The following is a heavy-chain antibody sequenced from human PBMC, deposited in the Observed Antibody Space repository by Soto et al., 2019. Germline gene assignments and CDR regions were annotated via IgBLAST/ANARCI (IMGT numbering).Heavy chain of an antibody. Sequence: PSETLSLTCTVSGGSITSYYWSWIRQPPGKGLEWIGYIYYSGSTNYNPSLKSRVTIAVDTSMNQFSLELSSVTAADTAVYYCARHKAPNYGSFDYWGQGTLVTVSS. CDR1: GGSITSYY. J-gene: IGHJ4*02. D-gene: IGHD3-10*01. CDR3: ARHKAPNYGSFDY. CDR2: IYYSGST. V-gene: IGHV4-59*08.